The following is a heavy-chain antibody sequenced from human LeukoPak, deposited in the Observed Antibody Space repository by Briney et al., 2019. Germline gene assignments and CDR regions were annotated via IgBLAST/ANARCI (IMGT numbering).Heavy chain of an antibody. CDR2: INPNSGDT. D-gene: IGHD2-2*01. CDR1: GYIFTGYY. V-gene: IGHV1-2*02. CDR3: ARDRDGSRSLFDP. J-gene: IGHJ5*02. Sequence: GASVKVSCKASGYIFTGYYMYWVRQAPGQGLECMGWINPNSGDTNYAAKFQGRVTMTRGTSISTAYMELSRLRSDDTAVYYCARDRDGSRSLFDPWGQGTLVTVSS.